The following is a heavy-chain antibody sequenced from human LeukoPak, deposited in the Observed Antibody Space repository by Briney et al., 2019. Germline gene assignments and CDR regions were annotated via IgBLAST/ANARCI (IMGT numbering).Heavy chain of an antibody. CDR1: GFTFSTYG. J-gene: IGHJ4*02. D-gene: IGHD1-26*01. CDR3: IRSSGMPDC. Sequence: GRSLRLSCAASGFTFSTYGMHWVRQAPGKGLVWVSRINRDGSTSIYADSVKGRFTISRDIANNTLYLEMNSLRAEDTAVYYCIRSSGMPDCWGQGTLVTVSS. CDR2: INRDGSTS. V-gene: IGHV3-74*01.